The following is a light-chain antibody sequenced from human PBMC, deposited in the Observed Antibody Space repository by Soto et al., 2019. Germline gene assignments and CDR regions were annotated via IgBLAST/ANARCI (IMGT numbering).Light chain of an antibody. CDR2: GAS. Sequence: EIVLTQSPGTLSFSPGERATLSCRASQSVSSSYLGWYQQKPGQAPRLLIYGASSRATGIPDRFSGSGSGTDFTLTIRRLEPEDFAVYYCQKYGNSPPISCGQGKRLEIK. V-gene: IGKV3-20*01. J-gene: IGKJ5*01. CDR3: QKYGNSPPIS. CDR1: QSVSSSY.